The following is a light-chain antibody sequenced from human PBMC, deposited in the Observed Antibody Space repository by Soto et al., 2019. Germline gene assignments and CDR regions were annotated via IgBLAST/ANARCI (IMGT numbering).Light chain of an antibody. J-gene: IGKJ2*01. Sequence: DIQMTQSPSSLSASVGDRVTITCRASQSISSYFNGYQQKPGKAPKLLSYAAASLQSGVPSRFSGSGSGTDFTLTISSLQPEDFATYYGQQSYSTPYTFGQGNKLDIK. CDR2: AAA. CDR3: QQSYSTPYT. CDR1: QSISSY. V-gene: IGKV1-39*01.